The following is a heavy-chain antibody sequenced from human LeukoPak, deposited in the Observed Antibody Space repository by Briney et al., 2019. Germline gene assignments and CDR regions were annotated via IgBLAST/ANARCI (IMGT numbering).Heavy chain of an antibody. CDR3: ARAGSGWSFDY. CDR1: GGSTSSYY. J-gene: IGHJ4*02. V-gene: IGHV4-59*01. CDR2: LYYSGST. Sequence: SETLSLTCTVSGGSTSSYYWNWIRQPPGKGLEWIAFLYYSGSTNYNPSLKSRVTISVDTSKNQFSLKLSSVTAADTAVYYCARAGSGWSFDYWGQGALVTVSS. D-gene: IGHD6-19*01.